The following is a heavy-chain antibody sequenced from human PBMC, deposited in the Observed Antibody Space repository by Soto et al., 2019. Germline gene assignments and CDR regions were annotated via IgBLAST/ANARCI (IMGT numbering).Heavy chain of an antibody. D-gene: IGHD2-2*01. V-gene: IGHV3-66*01. J-gene: IGHJ4*02. CDR2: IYSGGST. CDR3: ASDSSQLLPPLFFDY. CDR1: GFTVSSNY. Sequence: EVQLVESGGGLVQPGGSLRLSCAASGFTVSSNYMSWVRQAPGKGLEWVSVIYSGGSTYYADSVKGRFTISRDNSKNTLYLQMNSLRAEDTAVYYCASDSSQLLPPLFFDYWGQGTLVTVSS.